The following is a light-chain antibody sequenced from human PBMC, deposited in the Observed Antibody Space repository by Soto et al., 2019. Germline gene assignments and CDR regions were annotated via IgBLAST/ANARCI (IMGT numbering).Light chain of an antibody. CDR1: QSVSTN. Sequence: EIVMTQSPATLSVSPGERATLSCRASQSVSTNLGWYQQRPGQAPRLLIYGASTRATGIPARFSDSGSGTEFTLTISSLPSEDLALYYCQQYDYWYTFGQGTKLEIK. CDR2: GAS. CDR3: QQYDYWYT. V-gene: IGKV3-15*01. J-gene: IGKJ2*01.